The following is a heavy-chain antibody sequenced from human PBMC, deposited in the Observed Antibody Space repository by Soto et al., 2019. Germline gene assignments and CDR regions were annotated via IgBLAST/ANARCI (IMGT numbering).Heavy chain of an antibody. D-gene: IGHD2-2*01. CDR1: GFTFSTYE. V-gene: IGHV3-48*03. Sequence: EVQLVESGGALVQPGGSLRLSCAASGFTFSTYEMIWVRQAPGKGLEWVSYISSSGNTVYYADSVKGRFTISRDNTRNSLYLQMNSLRDEDTALYYCVRYCSSTLCNGVATRTFDYWGQGTLVTVSS. J-gene: IGHJ4*02. CDR3: VRYCSSTLCNGVATRTFDY. CDR2: ISSSGNTV.